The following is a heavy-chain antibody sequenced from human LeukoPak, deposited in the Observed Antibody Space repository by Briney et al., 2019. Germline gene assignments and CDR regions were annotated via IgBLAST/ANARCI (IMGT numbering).Heavy chain of an antibody. CDR1: GGSVSSNSAS. CDR2: TYYRSKWSN. Sequence: SQTLSLTCAISGGSVSSNSASWNWLRQSPSRGLEWLGRTYYRSKWSNDYAPSVKSRITIRPDTSRNQFSLQLNSVTPEDTAVYYCARDRDSDYEWGPFDPWGQGTLVTVSS. CDR3: ARDRDSDYEWGPFDP. D-gene: IGHD4-11*01. V-gene: IGHV6-1*01. J-gene: IGHJ5*02.